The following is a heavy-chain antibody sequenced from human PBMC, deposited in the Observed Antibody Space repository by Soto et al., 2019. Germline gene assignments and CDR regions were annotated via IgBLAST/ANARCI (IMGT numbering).Heavy chain of an antibody. J-gene: IGHJ4*02. V-gene: IGHV3-9*01. Sequence: GGSLRLSCAASGFTFDDYAMHWVRQAPGKGLEWVSGISWNSGSIGYADSVKGRFTISRDNAKNSLYLQMNSLRAEDTALYYCAGEVADTFFDYWGQGTLVTVSS. CDR1: GFTFDDYA. D-gene: IGHD6-19*01. CDR3: AGEVADTFFDY. CDR2: ISWNSGSI.